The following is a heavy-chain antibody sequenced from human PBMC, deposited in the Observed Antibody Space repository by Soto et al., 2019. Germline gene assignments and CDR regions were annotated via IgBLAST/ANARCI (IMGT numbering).Heavy chain of an antibody. V-gene: IGHV3-30-3*01. CDR2: ISYDGSNK. J-gene: IGHJ4*02. D-gene: IGHD3-3*01. CDR3: ARDSGDFWSGYPFDY. CDR1: GFTFSSYA. Sequence: QVQLLESGGGVVQPGRSLRLSCAASGFTFSSYAMHWVRQAPGKGLEWVAVISYDGSNKYYADSVKGRFTISRDNSKNTLYLQMNSLRAEDTAVYYCARDSGDFWSGYPFDYWGQGTVVTVSS.